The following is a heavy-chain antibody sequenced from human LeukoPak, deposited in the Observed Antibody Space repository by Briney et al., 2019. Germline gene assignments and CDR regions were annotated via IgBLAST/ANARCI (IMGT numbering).Heavy chain of an antibody. D-gene: IGHD5-24*01. CDR1: KFTFSSYA. CDR2: ITGSSSYM. Sequence: GGSLRLSCAASKFTFSSYAMNWVRQAPGKGLEWVSSITGSSSYMYYADSVKGRFTISRDNVKNSLYLQMNSLRAEDTAIYYCAREDGGGIDYWGQGTLVTVSS. J-gene: IGHJ4*02. V-gene: IGHV3-21*01. CDR3: AREDGGGIDY.